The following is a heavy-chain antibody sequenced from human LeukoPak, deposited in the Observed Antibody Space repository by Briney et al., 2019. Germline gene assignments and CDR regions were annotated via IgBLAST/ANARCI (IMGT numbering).Heavy chain of an antibody. CDR2: INHSGST. CDR3: ARSSRYPRFWPAAFQH. V-gene: IGHV4-34*01. D-gene: IGHD3-9*01. CDR1: GGSFSGYY. J-gene: IGHJ1*01. Sequence: SETLSLTCAVDGGSFSGYYWSWIRQPPGKGLEWIGEINHSGSTNYNPSLNGRVTISGDTSKDQSSWKLSSVTAADTAVYYCARSSRYPRFWPAAFQHWGQGTLVTVSS.